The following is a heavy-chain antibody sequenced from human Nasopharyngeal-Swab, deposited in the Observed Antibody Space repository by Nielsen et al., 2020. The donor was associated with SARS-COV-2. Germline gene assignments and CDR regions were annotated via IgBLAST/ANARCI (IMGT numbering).Heavy chain of an antibody. V-gene: IGHV4-4*02. CDR2: FVGSGGT. CDR3: ARQANHITMVRGVIIQPLDY. CDR1: GGSISSSNW. Sequence: SETLSLTCTVSGGSISSSNWWTWARQPPGKGLEWIGEFVGSGGTNYNPSLQSRVTISVDKSKNQFSLKLTSVTAADTAVYYCARQANHITMVRGVIIQPLDYWGQGTLVTVSS. J-gene: IGHJ4*02. D-gene: IGHD3-10*01.